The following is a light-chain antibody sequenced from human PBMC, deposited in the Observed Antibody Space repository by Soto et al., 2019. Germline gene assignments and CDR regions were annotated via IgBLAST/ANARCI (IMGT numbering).Light chain of an antibody. Sequence: EIVMTQSPATLSVSPGERATLSCRASQSVSSNLAWYQQKAGQAPRLLIYDASTRATGIPVWFSGSGSGTEFTLTISSLQSEDFAVYYCQQYNNWPPTFGQGTKVEIK. CDR2: DAS. CDR1: QSVSSN. CDR3: QQYNNWPPT. J-gene: IGKJ1*01. V-gene: IGKV3-15*01.